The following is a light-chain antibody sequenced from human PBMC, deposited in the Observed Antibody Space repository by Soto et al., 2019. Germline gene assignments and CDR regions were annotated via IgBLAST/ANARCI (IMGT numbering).Light chain of an antibody. CDR3: QQYNNWPRT. V-gene: IGKV3-15*01. Sequence: EIVMTQSPATLSVSPGERATLSCRASQSVSSNLAWYQQKPGQAPRLLIYGASTRATGIPARFSGSGSGTEFTLTISSLQSEDFAVYYCQQYNNWPRTFGXGTKXXXK. CDR2: GAS. CDR1: QSVSSN. J-gene: IGKJ1*01.